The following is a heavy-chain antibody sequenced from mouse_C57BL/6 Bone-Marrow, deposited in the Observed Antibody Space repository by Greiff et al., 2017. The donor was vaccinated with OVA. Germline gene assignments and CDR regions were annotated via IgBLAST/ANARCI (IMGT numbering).Heavy chain of an antibody. D-gene: IGHD1-1*01. V-gene: IGHV5-12*01. J-gene: IGHJ4*01. CDR3: ARRAPYYGSSYDYAMDY. CDR2: ISNGGGST. Sequence: EVNVVESGGGLVQPGGSLKLSCAASGFTFSDYYMYWVRQTPEKRLEWVAYISNGGGSTYYPDTVKGRFTISRDNAKNTLYLQMSRLKSEDTAMYYCARRAPYYGSSYDYAMDYWGQGTSVTVSS. CDR1: GFTFSDYY.